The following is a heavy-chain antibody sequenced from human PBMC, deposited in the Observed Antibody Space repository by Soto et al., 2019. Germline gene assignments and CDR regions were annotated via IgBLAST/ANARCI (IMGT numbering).Heavy chain of an antibody. Sequence: GGSLRLSCAASGFTFSSYSMNWVRQAPGKGLGWLSYISSSSNTIFYADSVKGRFTISRDSANSSLYLQLNSLRDDDTAVYFCARGLGWRRGPFDFWGQGTPVTVSS. CDR3: ARGLGWRRGPFDF. J-gene: IGHJ4*02. CDR1: GFTFSSYS. D-gene: IGHD2-21*01. CDR2: ISSSSNTI. V-gene: IGHV3-48*02.